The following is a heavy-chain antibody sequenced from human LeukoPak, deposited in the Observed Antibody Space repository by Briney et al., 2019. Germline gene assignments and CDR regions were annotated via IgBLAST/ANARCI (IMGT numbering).Heavy chain of an antibody. Sequence: ASVKVSCKASGYTFTSYGISWVRQAPGQGLEWMGWINPNSGGTNYAQKFQGRVTMTRDTPISTAYMELSRLRSDDTAVYYCARGKRGGGWFYYMDVWGKGTTVTVSS. CDR2: INPNSGGT. V-gene: IGHV1-2*02. D-gene: IGHD6-19*01. J-gene: IGHJ6*03. CDR1: GYTFTSYG. CDR3: ARGKRGGGWFYYMDV.